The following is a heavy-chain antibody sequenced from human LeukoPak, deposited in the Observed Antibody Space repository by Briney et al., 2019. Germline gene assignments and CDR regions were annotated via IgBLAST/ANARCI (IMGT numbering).Heavy chain of an antibody. D-gene: IGHD3-10*01. CDR2: IYPGDSDT. J-gene: IGHJ4*02. CDR1: GYSFTTYW. CDR3: ASSSRPYGTGTYSYDC. Sequence: GESLKISGKGSGYSFTTYWIGWVRQMPGKGLEWMGVIYPGDSDTRYSPSFQGQVTISADKSISTAYLQWSRLKASDTAMYYCASSSRPYGTGTYSYDCWGQGTLVTASS. V-gene: IGHV5-51*01.